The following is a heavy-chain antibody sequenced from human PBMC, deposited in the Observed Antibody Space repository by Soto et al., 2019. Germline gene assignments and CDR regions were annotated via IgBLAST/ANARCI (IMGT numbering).Heavy chain of an antibody. V-gene: IGHV6-1*01. J-gene: IGHJ5*02. D-gene: IGHD5-12*01. CDR3: AKGHNPGPKTGYALDP. CDR1: GDSVSSNTAS. CDR2: TYFRSKWYN. Sequence: SQTLSLTCALSGDSVSSNTASWNCIRQSPSRGLEWLGRTYFRSKWYNDYAGSVTSRIIINPDTSNNQFSLQLNSVTPEDTAVYFCAKGHNPGPKTGYALDPWGQGIMVTVSS.